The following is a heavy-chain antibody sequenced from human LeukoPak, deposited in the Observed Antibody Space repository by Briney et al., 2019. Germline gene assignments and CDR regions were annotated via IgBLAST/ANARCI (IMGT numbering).Heavy chain of an antibody. CDR1: GFTSSNNA. V-gene: IGHV3-23*01. D-gene: IGHD6-6*01. J-gene: IGHJ4*02. Sequence: PGGPVRLFCAASGFTSSNNAMSWPRQAPGKGLEWVSGISGSGDTTYYADSVKGRFTISRDNSKNMLYLQMDSLRAEDTAVYYCAEDKSLAAYTLDYWGQGTLVTVSS. CDR3: AEDKSLAAYTLDY. CDR2: ISGSGDTT.